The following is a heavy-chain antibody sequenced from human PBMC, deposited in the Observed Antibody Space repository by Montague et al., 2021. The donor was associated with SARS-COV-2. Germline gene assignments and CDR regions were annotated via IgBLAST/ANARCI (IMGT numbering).Heavy chain of an antibody. CDR2: INHSGST. D-gene: IGHD3-9*01. Sequence: SETLSLTCAVYGGSFSGYYWSWIRQPPGKGLEWIGEINHSGSTNYNPSLKSRVTISVDTSKNQFSLKLSSVTAADTAVYYCARSRAEWYIDWTKLDAHGKPYDFDYWGQGTLVTVSS. CDR3: ARSRAEWYIDWTKLDAHGKPYDFDY. V-gene: IGHV4-34*01. J-gene: IGHJ4*02. CDR1: GGSFSGYY.